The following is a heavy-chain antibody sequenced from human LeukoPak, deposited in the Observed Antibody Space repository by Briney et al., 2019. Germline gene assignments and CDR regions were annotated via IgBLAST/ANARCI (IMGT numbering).Heavy chain of an antibody. D-gene: IGHD3-22*01. J-gene: IGHJ4*02. CDR1: GFTFSSYA. CDR2: ISGSGGST. V-gene: IGHV3-23*01. Sequence: GGSLRLSCAASGFTFSSYAMSWVRQAPGKGLEWVSAISGSGGSTYYADSVKGRFTISRDNSKNTLYLQMNSLRAEDTAVYYCADNYYDSSGYSFPVFDYWGQGTLVTVSS. CDR3: ADNYYDSSGYSFPVFDY.